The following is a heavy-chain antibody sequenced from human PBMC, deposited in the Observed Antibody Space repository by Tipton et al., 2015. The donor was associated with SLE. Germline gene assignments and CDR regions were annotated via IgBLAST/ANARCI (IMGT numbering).Heavy chain of an antibody. Sequence: TLSLTCAVYGGSFSGYYWTWIRQPPGKGLEWIGEINPSGSTNYNPSLKSRVSMLMDTSKNQFSLKLKSVTAADTAVYYCARGRLLEWLSTYYYYYGMDVWGHGTTVTVSS. CDR2: INPSGST. V-gene: IGHV4-34*01. CDR3: ARGRLLEWLSTYYYYYGMDV. J-gene: IGHJ6*02. D-gene: IGHD3-3*01. CDR1: GGSFSGYY.